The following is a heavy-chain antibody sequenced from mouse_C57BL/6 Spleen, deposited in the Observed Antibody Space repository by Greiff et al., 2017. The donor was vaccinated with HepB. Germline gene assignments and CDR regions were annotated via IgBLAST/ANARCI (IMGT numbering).Heavy chain of an antibody. D-gene: IGHD1-1*01. CDR2: INYDGSST. CDR1: GFTFSDYY. CDR3: ARESSYYYGSSYFDY. J-gene: IGHJ2*01. Sequence: EVHLVESEGGLVQPGSSMKLSCTASGFTFSDYYMAWVRQVPEKGLEWVANINYDGSSTYYLDSLKSRFIISRDNAKNILYLQMSSLKSEDTATYYCARESSYYYGSSYFDYWGQGTTLTVSS. V-gene: IGHV5-16*01.